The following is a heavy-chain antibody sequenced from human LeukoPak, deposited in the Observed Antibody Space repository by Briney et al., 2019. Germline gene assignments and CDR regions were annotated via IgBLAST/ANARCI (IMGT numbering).Heavy chain of an antibody. D-gene: IGHD2-2*01. V-gene: IGHV1-46*01. CDR1: GYTFTSYY. CDR2: INPSGGST. CDR3: ARDNGPLGYCSSTSCSVFDY. J-gene: IGHJ4*02. Sequence: GASMKVSCKASGYTFTSYYMHWVRQAPGQGLEWMGIINPSGGSTSYAQKFQGRVTMTRDMSTSTVYMELSSLRSEDTAVYYCARDNGPLGYCSSTSCSVFDYWGQGTLVTVSS.